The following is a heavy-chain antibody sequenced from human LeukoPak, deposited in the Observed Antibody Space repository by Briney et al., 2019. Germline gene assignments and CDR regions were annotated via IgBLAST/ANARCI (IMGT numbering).Heavy chain of an antibody. CDR2: LSRGGETR. J-gene: IGHJ4*02. Sequence: GGSLRLSCTGSGFPFNMFAMNWVRQAPGQGLEWVSCLSRGGETRKYADSVKGRLTVSRHASKNMVFLQMNDLRPEDKAVYYCAKEQRIRHCSEGVCMEGYYFDYWGQGSLVTVSS. V-gene: IGHV3-23*01. D-gene: IGHD2-8*01. CDR1: GFPFNMFA. CDR3: AKEQRIRHCSEGVCMEGYYFDY.